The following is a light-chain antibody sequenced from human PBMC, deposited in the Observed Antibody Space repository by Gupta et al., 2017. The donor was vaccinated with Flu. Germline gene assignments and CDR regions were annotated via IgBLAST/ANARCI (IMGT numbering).Light chain of an antibody. CDR3: QQYEDYPLT. CDR1: QSISSW. CDR2: KAS. Sequence: DIQMTQSPSTLSVSVGDRVTITCRASQSISSWLAWYQQKPGKAPKLLIYKASILESGVPSRFSGSGSGKEFTLTISSLQPDDIAAYYCQQYEDYPLTFGGGTKVEIK. V-gene: IGKV1-5*03. J-gene: IGKJ4*01.